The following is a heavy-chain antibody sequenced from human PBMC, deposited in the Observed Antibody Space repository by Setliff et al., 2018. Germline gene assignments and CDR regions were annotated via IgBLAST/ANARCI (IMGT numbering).Heavy chain of an antibody. D-gene: IGHD3-22*01. J-gene: IGHJ3*02. CDR3: FGHDTYYYDSSGYYYSAFDI. V-gene: IGHV3-49*04. Sequence: PGGSLRLSCTASGFTFGDYAMSWVRQAPGKGLEWVGFIRSKAYGGTTEYAASVKGRFTISRDDSKSIAYLQMNSLKTEDTAVYYCFGHDTYYYDSSGYYYSAFDIWGQGTMVTVSS. CDR1: GFTFGDYA. CDR2: IRSKAYGGTT.